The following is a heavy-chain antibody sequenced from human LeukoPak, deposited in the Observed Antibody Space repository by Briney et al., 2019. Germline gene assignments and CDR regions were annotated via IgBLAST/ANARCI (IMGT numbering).Heavy chain of an antibody. CDR2: LYYSGST. CDR3: ARQAGYCSGGGCYYKY. CDR1: GGSISSYY. Sequence: SETLSLTCSVSGGSISSYYWSWIRQPPGKGLEWIGYLYYSGSTNSNPSLKSRVTISVDTSKNQFSLKLSSVSAADTAVYYCARQAGYCSGGGCYYKYWGQGTLVTVAS. V-gene: IGHV4-59*08. D-gene: IGHD2-15*01. J-gene: IGHJ1*01.